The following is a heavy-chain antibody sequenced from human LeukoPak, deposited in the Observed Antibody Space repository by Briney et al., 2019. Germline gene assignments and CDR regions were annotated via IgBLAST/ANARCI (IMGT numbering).Heavy chain of an antibody. V-gene: IGHV4-39*07. Sequence: SEALSLTCTVSGDSISSSSYYWGWIRQPPGKGLEWIGNIYYSGNTYYNPSLKSRVTISVDTSKNQFSLKLSSVTAADTAVYYCARYSSVPAAMYTYYYYYGMDVWGQGTTVTVSS. CDR2: IYYSGNT. CDR3: ARYSSVPAAMYTYYYYYGMDV. D-gene: IGHD2-2*01. J-gene: IGHJ6*02. CDR1: GDSISSSSYY.